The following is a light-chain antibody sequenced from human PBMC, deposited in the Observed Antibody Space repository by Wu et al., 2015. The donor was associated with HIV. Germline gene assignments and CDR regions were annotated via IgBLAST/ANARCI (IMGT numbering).Light chain of an antibody. CDR2: GAS. J-gene: IGKJ1*01. CDR3: QQYNKWPRT. CDR1: QSVSSN. V-gene: IGKV3-15*01. Sequence: EIVMTQSPVTLSVSPGERATLSCRASQSVSSNLAWYQQRPGQAPRLLIYGASTRATGIPARFSGSGSGTEFTLTISSMQSEDFAVYYCQQYNKWPRTFGQGTKGGN.